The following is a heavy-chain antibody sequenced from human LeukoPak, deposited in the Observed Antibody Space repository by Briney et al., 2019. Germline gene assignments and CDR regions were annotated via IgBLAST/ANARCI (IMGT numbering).Heavy chain of an antibody. Sequence: GGSLRLSCEASGFTFSNYSMNWVRQAPGKGLEWVSYIRSSSSTIYYADSVKGRFTISRDNAKNSLYLQMNSLRAEDTAVYYCARAKRNGFDIWGQGTMVTVSS. J-gene: IGHJ3*02. CDR3: ARAKRNGFDI. CDR2: IRSSSSTI. V-gene: IGHV3-48*01. CDR1: GFTFSNYS.